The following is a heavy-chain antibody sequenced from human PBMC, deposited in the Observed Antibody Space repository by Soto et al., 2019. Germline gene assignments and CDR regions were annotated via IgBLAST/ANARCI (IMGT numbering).Heavy chain of an antibody. Sequence: AGGSLRLSCVASGIEFSNYAMSWVRQAPGKGLKWVSISSASGRSRYHADSVKGRFTISRDNSKNTLYLHMTNLRAEDTAVYYCAKDGNWLDVYFDVWGQGTPVTVSS. CDR1: GIEFSNYA. CDR2: SSASGRSR. D-gene: IGHD6-19*01. CDR3: AKDGNWLDVYFDV. J-gene: IGHJ4*02. V-gene: IGHV3-23*01.